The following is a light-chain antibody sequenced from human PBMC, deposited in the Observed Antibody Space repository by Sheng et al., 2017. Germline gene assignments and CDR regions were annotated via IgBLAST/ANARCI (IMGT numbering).Light chain of an antibody. J-gene: IGKJ4*01. Sequence: ETVMTQSPATLSVSPGERATLSCRASQSVSSKLAWYQQKPGQAPRLLIYGASTRATGIPARFSGSASGTEFTLTISSLQSEDFAVYYCQHYDKWPLPFGGGTKVEIK. CDR3: QHYDKWPLP. CDR1: QSVSSK. CDR2: GAS. V-gene: IGKV3-15*01.